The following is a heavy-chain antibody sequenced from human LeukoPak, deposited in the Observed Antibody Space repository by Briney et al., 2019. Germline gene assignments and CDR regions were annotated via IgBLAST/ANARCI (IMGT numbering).Heavy chain of an antibody. CDR2: ISSSSSYI. CDR3: ASRGGYCSSTSCQGYYFDY. Sequence: GGSLRLSCAASGFTFSSYSMNWVRKAPGKGLEWVSSISSSSSYIYYADSVKGRFTIARDNAKNSLYLQMNSLKAEDTAVYYCASRGGYCSSTSCQGYYFDYWGPGTLVTVSS. CDR1: GFTFSSYS. D-gene: IGHD2-2*01. V-gene: IGHV3-21*01. J-gene: IGHJ4*02.